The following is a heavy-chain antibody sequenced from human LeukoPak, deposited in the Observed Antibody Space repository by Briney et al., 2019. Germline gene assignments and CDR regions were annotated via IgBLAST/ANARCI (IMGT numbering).Heavy chain of an antibody. CDR1: GFTFSSYA. CDR2: ITSNGGSA. CDR3: VGFRATAGLY. J-gene: IGHJ4*02. D-gene: IGHD6-13*01. Sequence: GGSLRLSCSASGFTFSSYAMYWVRQAPGKGLEYVSAITSNGGSAYYADSVKGRFTISRDNSRNTLYLQMSSVRADDTAVYYCVGFRATAGLYWGQGTLVTVSS. V-gene: IGHV3-64D*06.